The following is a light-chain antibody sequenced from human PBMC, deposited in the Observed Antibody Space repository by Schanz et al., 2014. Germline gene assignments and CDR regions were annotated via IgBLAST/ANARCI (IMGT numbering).Light chain of an antibody. Sequence: IQLPQSPSSLSASVGDRVTISCRASEDITVFLAWYQQRPGQAPKLLIYAASILQSGVPSRFSGSVSGTEFSLTISSLQPEDFTSYYCQQLSSSPYTFGHGTRLEI. CDR1: EDITVF. V-gene: IGKV1-9*01. J-gene: IGKJ2*01. CDR2: AAS. CDR3: QQLSSSPYT.